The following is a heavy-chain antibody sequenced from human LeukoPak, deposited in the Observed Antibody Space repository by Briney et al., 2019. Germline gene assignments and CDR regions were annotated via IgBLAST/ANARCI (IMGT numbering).Heavy chain of an antibody. Sequence: SETLSLTRTVSGGSISSYYWSWIRQPPGKGLEWIGYIYYSGSTNYNPSLKSRVTISVDTSKNQFSLKLSSVTAADTAVYYCARQDASDWQIRWWGQGTLVTVSS. V-gene: IGHV4-59*08. CDR2: IYYSGST. J-gene: IGHJ4*02. CDR1: GGSISSYY. D-gene: IGHD3-16*01. CDR3: ARQDASDWQIRW.